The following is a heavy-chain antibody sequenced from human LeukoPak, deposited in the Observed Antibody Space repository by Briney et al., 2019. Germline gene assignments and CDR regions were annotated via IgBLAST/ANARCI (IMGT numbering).Heavy chain of an antibody. CDR2: IKSKTDGGTT. Sequence: GGSLRLSCAASGFTFTYAWMSWVRQAPGKGLEWVGRIKSKTDGGTTDYAAPVKGRFTISRDDSESALYVQMNSLKTEDTAVYYTTRLHYGSGHSMSQDYWGQGTLVTVSS. CDR1: GFTFTYAW. J-gene: IGHJ4*02. CDR3: TRLHYGSGHSMSQDY. D-gene: IGHD2-15*01. V-gene: IGHV3-15*01.